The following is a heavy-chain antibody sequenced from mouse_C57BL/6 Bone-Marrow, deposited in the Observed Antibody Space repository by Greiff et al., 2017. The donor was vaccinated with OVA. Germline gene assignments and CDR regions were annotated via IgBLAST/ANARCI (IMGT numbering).Heavy chain of an antibody. Sequence: QVQLQQPGAELVKPGASVKLSCKASGYTFTSYWMHWVKQRPGQGLEWIGMIHPNSGSTNYNEKFKSKATLTVDKSSSTAYMQLSSLTSEDSAVYDCAHDYDEGAAAMDYWGQGTSVTVSS. J-gene: IGHJ4*01. V-gene: IGHV1-64*01. CDR2: IHPNSGST. D-gene: IGHD2-4*01. CDR3: AHDYDEGAAAMDY. CDR1: GYTFTSYW.